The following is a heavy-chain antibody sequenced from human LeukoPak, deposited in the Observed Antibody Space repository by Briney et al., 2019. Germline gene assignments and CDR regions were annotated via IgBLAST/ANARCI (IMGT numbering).Heavy chain of an antibody. Sequence: SETLSLTCAVSGYSISSGYYWGWIRQPPGKGLEWIGSIYHSGSTYYNPSLKSRVTISVDTSKIQFSLKLSSVTAADTAVYYCYITMIVVVGNYFDYWGQGTLVTVSS. D-gene: IGHD3-22*01. CDR3: YITMIVVVGNYFDY. CDR1: GYSISSGYY. V-gene: IGHV4-38-2*01. CDR2: IYHSGST. J-gene: IGHJ4*02.